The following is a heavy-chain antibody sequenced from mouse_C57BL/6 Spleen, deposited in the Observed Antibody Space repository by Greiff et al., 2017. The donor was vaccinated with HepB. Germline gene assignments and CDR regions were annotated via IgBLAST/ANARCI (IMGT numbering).Heavy chain of an antibody. CDR3: ASYGNYDYAMDY. CDR1: GYTFTSYW. J-gene: IGHJ4*01. CDR2: IDPSDSYT. D-gene: IGHD2-1*01. V-gene: IGHV1-69*01. Sequence: QVQLQQPGAELVMPGASVKLSCKASGYTFTSYWMHWVKQRPGQGLEWIGVIDPSDSYTNYNQKFKGKATLTVDTSSSTAYMQLSSLTSEDSAVYYCASYGNYDYAMDYWGQGTSVTVSS.